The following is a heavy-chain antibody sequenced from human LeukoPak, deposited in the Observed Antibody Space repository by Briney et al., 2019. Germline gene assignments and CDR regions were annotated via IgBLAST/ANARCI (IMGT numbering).Heavy chain of an antibody. D-gene: IGHD4-17*01. J-gene: IGHJ3*02. CDR2: IYYSGST. CDR3: GTTVTTYGAFDI. V-gene: IGHV4-39*01. Sequence: SETLSLTCTVSGGSISSSSYYWGWLRQPPGKGLEGIGSIYYSGSTYYNPSLKSRVTISVDTSKNQFSLKLSSVTAADTAVYYCGTTVTTYGAFDIWGQGTMVTVSS. CDR1: GGSISSSSYY.